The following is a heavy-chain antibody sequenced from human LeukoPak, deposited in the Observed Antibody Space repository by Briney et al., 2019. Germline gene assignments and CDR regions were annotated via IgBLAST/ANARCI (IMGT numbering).Heavy chain of an antibody. CDR3: ASDRYSAYDGLY. D-gene: IGHD5-12*01. V-gene: IGHV5-51*01. CDR1: GYSFTSYW. J-gene: IGHJ4*02. CDR2: IYPGDSDT. Sequence: GDSLKISCKGSGYSFTSYWIGWVRQMPGKGLEWVGIIYPGDSDTRYSPSFRGQVTISADKSISTAYLQWSSLKASDTAMYYCASDRYSAYDGLYWGQGTLVTVSS.